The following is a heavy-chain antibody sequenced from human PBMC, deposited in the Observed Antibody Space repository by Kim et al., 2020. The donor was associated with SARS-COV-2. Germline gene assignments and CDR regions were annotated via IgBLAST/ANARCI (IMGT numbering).Heavy chain of an antibody. CDR3: AKNRPSGYYRGCFDY. Sequence: VKGRLPISRDNSKNTLYLQMNSLRAEDTAVYYCAKNRPSGYYRGCFDYWGQGTLVTVSS. D-gene: IGHD3-22*01. J-gene: IGHJ4*02. V-gene: IGHV3-23*01.